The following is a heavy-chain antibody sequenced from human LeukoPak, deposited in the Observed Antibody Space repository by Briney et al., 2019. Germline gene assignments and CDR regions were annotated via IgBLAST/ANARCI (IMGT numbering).Heavy chain of an antibody. CDR2: MNTNHGKT. CDR3: ARGGPYGDDTKPNVDY. Sequence: ASVNLSLKASGYTFTSYDINWVRHPPGQGLERKGLMNTNHGKTGNSQKFHGRVTITRNNSTSTAYIELSSLRSEDTAVYCCARGGPYGDDTKPNVDYWGQGTLVTVSS. V-gene: IGHV1-8*01. CDR1: GYTFTSYD. D-gene: IGHD4-17*01. J-gene: IGHJ4*02.